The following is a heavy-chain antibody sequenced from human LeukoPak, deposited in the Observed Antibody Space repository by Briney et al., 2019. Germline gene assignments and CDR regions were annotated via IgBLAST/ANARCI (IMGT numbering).Heavy chain of an antibody. CDR3: ARDSRYGDYGYNFAS. D-gene: IGHD4-17*01. CDR2: ISYDGSNK. Sequence: PGGSLRLSCAASGFTFSSYAMHWVRQAPGKGLEWVAVISYDGSNKYYADSVKGRFTISRDNSKNTLYLQMNSLRAEDTAVYYCARDSRYGDYGYNFASWGQGTLVTVSS. J-gene: IGHJ5*02. CDR1: GFTFSSYA. V-gene: IGHV3-30-3*01.